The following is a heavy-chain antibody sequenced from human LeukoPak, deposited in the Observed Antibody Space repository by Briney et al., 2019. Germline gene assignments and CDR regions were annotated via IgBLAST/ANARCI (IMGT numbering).Heavy chain of an antibody. J-gene: IGHJ4*02. CDR1: GGSFSGYY. Sequence: SETLSLTCVVYGGSFSGYYWSWIRQPPGKGLEWIGEINHSGSTNYNPSLNSRVTISVDTSKNQFSLKLSSVTAADTAVYYCAREEGYDYVWGSYRPRGPFDYWGQGTLVTVSS. CDR2: INHSGST. V-gene: IGHV4-34*01. CDR3: AREEGYDYVWGSYRPRGPFDY. D-gene: IGHD3-16*02.